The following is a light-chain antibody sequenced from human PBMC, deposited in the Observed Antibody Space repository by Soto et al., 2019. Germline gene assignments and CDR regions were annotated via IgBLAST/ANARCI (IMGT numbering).Light chain of an antibody. CDR1: QSVSSSY. CDR2: GAS. Sequence: EIVLTQSPGTLSLSPGERATLSCRASQSVSSSYLAWYQQKPGQAPRLLIYGASSRATGIPDRFSGSGSATHFTLTISRLEPEDFAVYYCQQYGSSPGTFGQGTKVEIK. J-gene: IGKJ1*01. CDR3: QQYGSSPGT. V-gene: IGKV3-20*01.